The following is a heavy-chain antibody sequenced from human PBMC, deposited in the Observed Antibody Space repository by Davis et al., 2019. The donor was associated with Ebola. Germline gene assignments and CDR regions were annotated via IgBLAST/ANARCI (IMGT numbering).Heavy chain of an antibody. D-gene: IGHD2-2*02. CDR3: AKGAYCSSTSCYKGGVVDY. CDR2: ISGSGGST. V-gene: IGHV3-23*01. Sequence: PGGSLRLSCAASGFTFSSYAMSWVRQAPGKGLEWVSAISGSGGSTYYADSVKGRFTISRDNSKNTLYLQMNSLRAEDTAVYYCAKGAYCSSTSCYKGGVVDYWGQGTLVTVSS. J-gene: IGHJ4*02. CDR1: GFTFSSYA.